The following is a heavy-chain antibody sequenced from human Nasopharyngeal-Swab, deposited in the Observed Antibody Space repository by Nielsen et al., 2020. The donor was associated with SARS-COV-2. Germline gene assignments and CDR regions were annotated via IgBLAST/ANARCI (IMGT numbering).Heavy chain of an antibody. Sequence: SLMISCAASGFTFDDYAMHWARQAPGKGLGWVSGISWNSGSIGYADSVKGRFTISRDNAKNSLYLQMNSLRAEDTALYYCAKDKGRSSSWYDYWGQGTLVTVSS. J-gene: IGHJ4*02. CDR2: ISWNSGSI. V-gene: IGHV3-9*01. CDR3: AKDKGRSSSWYDY. D-gene: IGHD6-13*01. CDR1: GFTFDDYA.